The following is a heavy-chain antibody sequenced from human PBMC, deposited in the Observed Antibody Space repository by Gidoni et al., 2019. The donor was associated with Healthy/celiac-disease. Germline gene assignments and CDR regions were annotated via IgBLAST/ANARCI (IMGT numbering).Heavy chain of an antibody. CDR3: AKGMTSFVAWILDAFDI. CDR1: GFTFSRYA. J-gene: IGHJ3*02. Sequence: EGQLVESGGGLVQPGGSLRLYCAASGFTFSRYAMSWVRQAPGKGLEWVSAISGSGGSTYYADSVKGRFTISRDNSKNTLYLQMNSLRAEDTAVYYCAKGMTSFVAWILDAFDIWGQGTMVTVSS. CDR2: ISGSGGST. V-gene: IGHV3-23*04. D-gene: IGHD2-2*01.